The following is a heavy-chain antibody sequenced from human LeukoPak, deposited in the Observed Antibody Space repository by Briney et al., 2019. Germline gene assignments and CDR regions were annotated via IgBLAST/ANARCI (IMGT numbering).Heavy chain of an antibody. V-gene: IGHV4-31*03. CDR1: GGSISSGGYS. D-gene: IGHD3-3*01. CDR3: ARENYDFWSGYSDY. CDR2: IYYSGST. Sequence: PSQTLSLTCTVSGGSISSGGYSWSWIRQHPGKGLEWIEYIYYSGSTYYNPSLKSRVTISVDTSKNQFSLKLSSVTAADTAVYYCARENYDFWSGYSDYWGQGTLVTVSS. J-gene: IGHJ4*02.